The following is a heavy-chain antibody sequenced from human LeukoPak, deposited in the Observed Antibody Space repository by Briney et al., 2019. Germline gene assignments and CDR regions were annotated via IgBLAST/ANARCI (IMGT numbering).Heavy chain of an antibody. CDR3: ARDGRGGGSGSYYREYYYGMDV. J-gene: IGHJ6*02. CDR2: IYSGGST. D-gene: IGHD3-10*01. CDR1: GFTVSSNY. V-gene: IGHV3-66*01. Sequence: GGSLRLSCAASGFTVSSNYMSWVRQAPGKGLEWVSVIYSGGSTYYADSVKGRFTISRDNSKNTLYLQMNSLRAEDTAVYYCARDGRGGGSGSYYREYYYGMDVWGQGTTVTVSS.